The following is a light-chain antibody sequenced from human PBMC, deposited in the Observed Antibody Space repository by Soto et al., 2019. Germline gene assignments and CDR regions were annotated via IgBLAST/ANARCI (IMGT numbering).Light chain of an antibody. CDR3: QQYNNWPPIT. V-gene: IGKV2-28*01. CDR2: AAS. Sequence: DVVMTQSPLSLPVTPGESASISCRSSQSLLGSNGYNYLDWYLQKPGKAPKLLIYAASNLQSGVPSRFSGSGSGTDFTLSISSLQSEDFAVYYCQQYNNWPPITFGQGTRLEIK. CDR1: QSLLGSNGYNY. J-gene: IGKJ5*01.